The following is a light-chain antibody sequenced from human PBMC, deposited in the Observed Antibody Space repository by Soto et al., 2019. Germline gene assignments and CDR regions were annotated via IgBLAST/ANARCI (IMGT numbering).Light chain of an antibody. CDR2: DVS. J-gene: IGLJ3*02. V-gene: IGLV2-14*01. CDR3: SSYTSTNSWV. CDR1: SSDVGGYNY. Sequence: QSALTQSASVSGSPGQSITISCTGTSSDVGGYNYVSWYQQHPGKAPKLIIYDVSNRPSGVSTRFSGSKFGNTASLTISGLKAEDEADYSCSSYTSTNSWVFGGGTQLTVL.